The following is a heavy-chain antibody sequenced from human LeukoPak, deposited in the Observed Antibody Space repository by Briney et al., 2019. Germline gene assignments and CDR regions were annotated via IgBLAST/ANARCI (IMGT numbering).Heavy chain of an antibody. CDR3: ARIENHWFDP. CDR2: IYYSGST. J-gene: IGHJ5*02. Sequence: SETLSLTCTVSVGSISSYYWSWIRQPPGKGLECIGYIYYSGSTNYNPSLKSGVTISVETSKNQFSLKLSSVTAADTAVYYCARIENHWFDPWGQGTLVTVSS. V-gene: IGHV4-59*01. CDR1: VGSISSYY.